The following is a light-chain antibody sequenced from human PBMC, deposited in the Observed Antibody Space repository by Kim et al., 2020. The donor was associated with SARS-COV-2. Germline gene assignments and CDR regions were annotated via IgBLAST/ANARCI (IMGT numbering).Light chain of an antibody. J-gene: IGLJ2*01. V-gene: IGLV3-25*03. CDR3: QSADSSGTYPV. Sequence: PGQTASIACSGDALPKQYAYWYQQKPGQAPVLVIYKDSERPSGIPGRFSGSSSGTTVTLTISGVQAEDEADYYCQSADSSGTYPVFGGGTQLTVL. CDR2: KDS. CDR1: ALPKQY.